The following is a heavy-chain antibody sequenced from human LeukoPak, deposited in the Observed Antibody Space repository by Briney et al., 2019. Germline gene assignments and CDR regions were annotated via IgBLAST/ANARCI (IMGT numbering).Heavy chain of an antibody. D-gene: IGHD3-10*01. Sequence: SETLSLTCAVYGGSFSGYYWSWIRQPPGKGLEWIGEINHSGSTNYNPSLKSRVTISVDTSKNQFSLKLSSVTAADTAVYYCARSKNYYYGSGSYYNLGAFDIWGQGTMVTVSS. J-gene: IGHJ3*02. V-gene: IGHV4-34*01. CDR2: INHSGST. CDR1: GGSFSGYY. CDR3: ARSKNYYYGSGSYYNLGAFDI.